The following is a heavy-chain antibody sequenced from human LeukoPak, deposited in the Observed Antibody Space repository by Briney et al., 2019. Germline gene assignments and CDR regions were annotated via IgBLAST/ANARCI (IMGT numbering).Heavy chain of an antibody. CDR1: GYTFTSYY. Sequence: ASVRVSCKASGYTFTSYYMHWVRQAPGQGLEWMGIINPSGGSTSYAQKFQGRVIMTRDMSTSTVYMELSSLRSEDTAVYYCARDRSNWNMGNYYYMDVWGKGTTVTVSS. V-gene: IGHV1-46*01. D-gene: IGHD1/OR15-1a*01. J-gene: IGHJ6*03. CDR3: ARDRSNWNMGNYYYMDV. CDR2: INPSGGST.